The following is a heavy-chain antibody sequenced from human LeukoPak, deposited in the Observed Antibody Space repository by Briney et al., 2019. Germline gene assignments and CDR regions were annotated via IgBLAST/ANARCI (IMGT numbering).Heavy chain of an antibody. V-gene: IGHV1-69*04. Sequence: SVKVSCKASGGTLSSYAISWVRQAPGQGLEWMGRIIPSLGIANYAQKFQGRVTITADKSTSTAYMELSSLRSEDTAVYYCARARYYYDSSNAFDIWGPGTMVTVSS. CDR3: ARARYYYDSSNAFDI. CDR1: GGTLSSYA. J-gene: IGHJ3*02. D-gene: IGHD3-22*01. CDR2: IIPSLGIA.